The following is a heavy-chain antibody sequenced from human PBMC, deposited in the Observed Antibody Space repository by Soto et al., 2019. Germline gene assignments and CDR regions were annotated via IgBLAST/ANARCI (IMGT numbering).Heavy chain of an antibody. CDR3: ARGRYGDY. Sequence: QVHLVQAGAEVKKPGASVKVSCKCSGYNFTSYGITWVRQDPGQGLAWMGWISAHNGNTDYAQKLQGRVTVTRDTSTSTAYIELRSLRANYTAVYDFARGRYGDYWGQGALVTVSS. V-gene: IGHV1-18*01. CDR2: ISAHNGNT. CDR1: GYNFTSYG. D-gene: IGHD1-1*01. J-gene: IGHJ4*02.